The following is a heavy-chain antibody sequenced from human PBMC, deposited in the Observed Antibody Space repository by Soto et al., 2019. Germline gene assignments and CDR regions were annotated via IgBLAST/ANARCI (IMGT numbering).Heavy chain of an antibody. Sequence: SETLSLTCTVSGGSISSGDYYWSWIRQPPGKCLEWIGCIYYSGNTYYNPSLKSRVTISVDTSKNQFSLKLTSLTAADTAVYYCARDKITGLFDYWGQGTLVTVSS. V-gene: IGHV4-30-4*01. D-gene: IGHD2-8*02. CDR3: ARDKITGLFDY. J-gene: IGHJ4*02. CDR1: GGSISSGDYY. CDR2: IYYSGNT.